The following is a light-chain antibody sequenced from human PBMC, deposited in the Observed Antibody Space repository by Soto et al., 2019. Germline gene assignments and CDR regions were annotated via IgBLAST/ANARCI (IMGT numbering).Light chain of an antibody. CDR1: SSDVGGYNY. J-gene: IGLJ2*01. CDR3: SSYTSSSTVI. V-gene: IGLV2-14*01. Sequence: QSPLTQPASVSGSPGQSITISCTGTSSDVGGYNYISWYQQHPGKAPKFIIYDVRNRPSGVSIRFSGSRSGNTASLTISGLQAEDEADYYCSSYTSSSTVIFGGGTKLTVL. CDR2: DVR.